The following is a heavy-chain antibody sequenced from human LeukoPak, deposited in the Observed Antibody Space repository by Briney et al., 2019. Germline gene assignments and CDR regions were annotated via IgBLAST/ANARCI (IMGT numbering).Heavy chain of an antibody. CDR2: ISYDGSNK. D-gene: IGHD1-14*01. CDR3: AKDIRENTGLGSMDV. CDR1: GFTFSSYG. V-gene: IGHV3-30*18. J-gene: IGHJ6*03. Sequence: GRSLRLSCAASGFTFSSYGMHWVRQAPGKGLEWVAVISYDGSNKYYADSVKGRFTISRDNSKNTLYLQMNSLRAEDTAVYYCAKDIRENTGLGSMDVWGKGTTVTVSS.